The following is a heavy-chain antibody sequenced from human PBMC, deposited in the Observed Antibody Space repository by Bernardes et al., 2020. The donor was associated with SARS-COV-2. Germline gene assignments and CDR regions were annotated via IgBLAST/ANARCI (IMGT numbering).Heavy chain of an antibody. V-gene: IGHV7-4-1*02. CDR2: INTDTGNP. D-gene: IGHD6-19*01. CDR1: GYTFTKYA. J-gene: IGHJ4*02. CDR3: ARAHEIVYRSDWYIVDFFDA. Sequence: ASVKVSCQASGYTFTKYAISWIRQAPGQELEYMGWINTDTGNPTSAPGFTGRFVFSLDTSINTAYLQINNLQADDTAIYFCARAHEIVYRSDWYIVDFFDAWGQGTLVTVSS.